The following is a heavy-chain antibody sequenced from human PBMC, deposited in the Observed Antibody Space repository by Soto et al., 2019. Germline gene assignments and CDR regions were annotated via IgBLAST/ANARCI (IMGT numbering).Heavy chain of an antibody. Sequence: EVQLVESGGGLVQPGGSLRLSCAASGFSFSDHYMEWVRQAPGKGLEWVGRIRNKANSYTTQYAAAVRGRFTLSRGDSKNSLFLQMNSLKTEDTAIYYCARTIMYSAPHYFDYSGQGTLVTVSS. V-gene: IGHV3-72*01. J-gene: IGHJ4*02. D-gene: IGHD1-26*01. CDR3: ARTIMYSAPHYFDY. CDR1: GFSFSDHY. CDR2: IRNKANSYTT.